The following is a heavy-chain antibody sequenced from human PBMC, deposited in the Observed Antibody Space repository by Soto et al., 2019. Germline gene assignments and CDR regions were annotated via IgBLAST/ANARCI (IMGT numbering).Heavy chain of an antibody. J-gene: IGHJ3*02. Sequence: GGSLRLSCAASGFIFSNNAMSWVRQAPGKGLEWVSAISGSSGSTFYADSVKGRFTIPRDNSKNTLYLQMNSLRAEDTALYYCAKNSGYYYDAFDIWGQGTMVTVSS. V-gene: IGHV3-23*01. CDR2: ISGSSGST. D-gene: IGHD3-22*01. CDR3: AKNSGYYYDAFDI. CDR1: GFIFSNNA.